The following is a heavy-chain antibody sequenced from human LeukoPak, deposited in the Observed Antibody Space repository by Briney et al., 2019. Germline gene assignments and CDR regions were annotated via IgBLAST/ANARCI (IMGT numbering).Heavy chain of an antibody. V-gene: IGHV3-23*01. CDR2: ISDSGTT. Sequence: AGGSLRLSCAASGFTFSSYAMSWVRQAPGKGLEWVSAISDSGTTYYADSVKGRFTISRDNSKNTLYLQMNSLRAEDTAVYYCANRDQRPGSYYFDYWGQGTLVTVSS. D-gene: IGHD1-14*01. CDR1: GFTFSSYA. J-gene: IGHJ4*02. CDR3: ANRDQRPGSYYFDY.